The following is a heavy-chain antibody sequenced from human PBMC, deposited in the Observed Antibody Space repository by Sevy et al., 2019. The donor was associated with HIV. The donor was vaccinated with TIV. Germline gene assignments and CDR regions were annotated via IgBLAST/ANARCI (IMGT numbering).Heavy chain of an antibody. V-gene: IGHV3-23*01. J-gene: IGHJ6*02. Sequence: GGSLRLSCAASGFTFSSYAMSWVRQAPGKGLEWVSAISGSGGSTYYADSVKGRFTISRDNSKNSLYLQMNSLRAEDTAVYYCSRDLVLPTTIDYFYYGMDVWGQGTTVTVSS. CDR3: SRDLVLPTTIDYFYYGMDV. CDR2: ISGSGGST. D-gene: IGHD2-2*02. CDR1: GFTFSSYA.